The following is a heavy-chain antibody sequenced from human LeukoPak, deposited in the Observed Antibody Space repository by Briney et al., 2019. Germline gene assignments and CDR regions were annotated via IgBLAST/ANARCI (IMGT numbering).Heavy chain of an antibody. CDR3: ARSSGTGTFSY. Sequence: PSETLSLTCTVSGDSIRSNNYYWGWLRQPPGKGLEWIGSIYDTGSTFYNPSLKSRVIISVDTSKNQFSLKLSSVTAADTAVYYCARSSGTGTFSYWGQGTLVTVSS. CDR2: IYDTGST. CDR1: GDSIRSNNYY. V-gene: IGHV4-39*01. D-gene: IGHD6-25*01. J-gene: IGHJ4*02.